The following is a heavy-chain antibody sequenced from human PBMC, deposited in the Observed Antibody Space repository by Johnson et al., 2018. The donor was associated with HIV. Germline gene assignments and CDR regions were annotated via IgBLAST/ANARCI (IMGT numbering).Heavy chain of an antibody. CDR2: IKQDGSEK. CDR3: ARDQGGQWLAYDAFDI. Sequence: VQLVESGGGVVQPGGSLRLSCAASVFTFSSYWMSWVRQAPGKGLEWVANIKQDGSEKYYVDSVKGRFTISRDNAKNSLYLQMNSLRAEDTAVYYCARDQGGQWLAYDAFDIWGQGTMVTVSS. CDR1: VFTFSSYW. J-gene: IGHJ3*02. D-gene: IGHD6-19*01. V-gene: IGHV3-7*01.